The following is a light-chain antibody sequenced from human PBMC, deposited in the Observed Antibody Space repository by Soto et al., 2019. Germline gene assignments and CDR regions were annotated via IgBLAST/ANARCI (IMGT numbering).Light chain of an antibody. J-gene: IGLJ3*02. CDR3: CSYAGSYTLWV. V-gene: IGLV2-11*01. Sequence: QSALTQPRSVSGSPGQSVTISCTGTSSDVGGYNYVSWYQQYPGKAPKLIIYDVSKRPSGVPDRFSGSKSGNTASLTISGLQAADEADYYCCSYAGSYTLWVFGGGTQLTVL. CDR2: DVS. CDR1: SSDVGGYNY.